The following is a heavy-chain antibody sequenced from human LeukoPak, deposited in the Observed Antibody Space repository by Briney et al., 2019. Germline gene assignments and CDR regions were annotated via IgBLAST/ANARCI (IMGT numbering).Heavy chain of an antibody. D-gene: IGHD2-15*01. CDR1: GFTFSTYS. J-gene: IGHJ6*02. V-gene: IGHV3-21*01. CDR3: ARERWYCSGGACYSNYYGMDV. Sequence: GGSLRLSCAASGFTFSTYSMNWVRQAPGKGLEWVSSISSSSTSMYYAYADSVEGRFTISRDNAKNSLYLQMNSLRAEDTAVYYCARERWYCSGGACYSNYYGMDVWGQGTTVTVSS. CDR2: ISSSSTSM.